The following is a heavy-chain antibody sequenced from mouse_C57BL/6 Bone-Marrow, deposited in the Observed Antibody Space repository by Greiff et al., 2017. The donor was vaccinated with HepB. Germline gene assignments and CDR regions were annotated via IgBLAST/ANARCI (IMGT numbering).Heavy chain of an antibody. D-gene: IGHD3-2*02. J-gene: IGHJ2*01. V-gene: IGHV1-78*01. CDR2: IYPRDGST. Sequence: QVQLQQSDAELVKPGASVKISCKVSGYTFTDHTIHWMKQRPEQGLEWIGYIYPRDGSTKYNEKFKGKATLTADKSSITAYMQLNSLTSEDSAVYFCARTQQRNQTDRDSSGYEVDYWGQGTTLTVSS. CDR3: ARTQQRNQTDRDSSGYEVDY. CDR1: GYTFTDHT.